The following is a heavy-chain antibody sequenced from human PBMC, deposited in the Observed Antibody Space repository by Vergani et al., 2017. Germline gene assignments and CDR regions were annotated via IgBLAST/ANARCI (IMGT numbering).Heavy chain of an antibody. Sequence: QVQLQQWGAGLLKPSETLSLTCAVYGGSFSGYYCNWIRQPPGKGLEWIGEINHSGSTNYNPFLKSRVTISVDTSKNQFSLKLRSVTAADTAVYYCARQYYYYYYMDVWGKGTTVTVSS. CDR1: GGSFSGYY. CDR3: ARQYYYYYYMDV. CDR2: INHSGST. V-gene: IGHV4-34*01. J-gene: IGHJ6*03.